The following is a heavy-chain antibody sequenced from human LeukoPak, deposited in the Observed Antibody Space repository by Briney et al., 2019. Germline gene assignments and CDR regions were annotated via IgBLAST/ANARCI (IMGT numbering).Heavy chain of an antibody. D-gene: IGHD3-10*01. CDR2: ISGSGGST. Sequence: GGSLRLSCAASGFTFNNYAMSWVRQAPGKGLEWVSAISGSGGSTYYADSVKGRFTISRDNSKNTLYLQMNSLRAEDTAVYYCAKAGLHDVVRGVISAFDPWGQGTLVTVSS. J-gene: IGHJ5*02. CDR3: AKAGLHDVVRGVISAFDP. V-gene: IGHV3-23*01. CDR1: GFTFNNYA.